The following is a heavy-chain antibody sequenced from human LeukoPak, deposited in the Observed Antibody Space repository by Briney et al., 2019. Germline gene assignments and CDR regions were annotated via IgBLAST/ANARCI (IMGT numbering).Heavy chain of an antibody. CDR1: GITFDDYA. V-gene: IGHV3-43*02. Sequence: GXSLRLXCAASGITFDDYAMHWVRQAPGKGLEWVSLISGDGGSRYYADSVKGRFTISRDNSKNSLYLQMNSLTTEDTALYYCAKDRGGYSYAADYWGQGTLVTVSS. CDR2: ISGDGGSR. D-gene: IGHD5-18*01. J-gene: IGHJ4*02. CDR3: AKDRGGYSYAADY.